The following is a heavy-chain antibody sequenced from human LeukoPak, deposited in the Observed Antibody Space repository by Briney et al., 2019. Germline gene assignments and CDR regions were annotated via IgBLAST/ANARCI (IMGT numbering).Heavy chain of an antibody. D-gene: IGHD3-16*01. Sequence: GGSLRLSCAASGFTLSSYSMNWVRQAPGKGLEWVSSISSGSVYIYYADSVKGRLTISRDDAKNSLYLQMNSLRAEDTAVYYCARDWASVDYWGQGTLVTVSS. CDR3: ARDWASVDY. J-gene: IGHJ4*02. CDR1: GFTLSSYS. V-gene: IGHV3-21*01. CDR2: ISSGSVYI.